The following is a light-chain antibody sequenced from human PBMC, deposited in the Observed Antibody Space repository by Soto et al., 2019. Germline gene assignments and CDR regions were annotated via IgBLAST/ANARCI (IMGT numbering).Light chain of an antibody. J-gene: IGLJ3*02. V-gene: IGLV4-69*01. Sequence: QLVLTQSPSASASLGASVKLTCTLSRGHSNFAIAWHQQQPEKGPRFLMSLNSDGRHTKGDGIPDRFSGSSSGAERYLTISSLQSEDEADYYCQAWGTGIWVFGGGTKVTVL. CDR3: QAWGTGIWV. CDR2: LNSDGRH. CDR1: RGHSNFA.